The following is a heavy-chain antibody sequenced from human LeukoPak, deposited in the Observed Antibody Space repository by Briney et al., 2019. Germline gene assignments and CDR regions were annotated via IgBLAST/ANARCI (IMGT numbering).Heavy chain of an antibody. D-gene: IGHD3-22*01. V-gene: IGHV3-74*01. CDR2: INSDGSSI. CDR1: GFTLSSYW. Sequence: PGGSLRLSCAASGFTLSSYWMHWVRQAPGRGLVWVSRINSDGSSISYADSVKGRFTISRDNAKTTLYLQMNSLRAEDTAVYYCARVFYISPYYDSSGYYAGWGQGTLVTVSS. CDR3: ARVFYISPYYDSSGYYAG. J-gene: IGHJ4*02.